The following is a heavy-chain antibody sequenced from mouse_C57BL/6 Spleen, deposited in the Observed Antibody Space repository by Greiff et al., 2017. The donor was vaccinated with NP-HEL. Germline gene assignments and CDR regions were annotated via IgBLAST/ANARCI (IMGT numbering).Heavy chain of an antibody. D-gene: IGHD2-3*01. CDR2: IYPGSGNT. Sequence: QVHVKQSGAELVRPGASVKLSCKASGYTFTDYYINWVKQRPGQGLEWIARIYPGSGNTYYNEKFKGKATLTAEQSSSTAYMQLSSLTSEDSAVYFCARPPYDGYGFAYWGQGTLVTVSA. CDR1: GYTFTDYY. CDR3: ARPPYDGYGFAY. V-gene: IGHV1-76*01. J-gene: IGHJ3*01.